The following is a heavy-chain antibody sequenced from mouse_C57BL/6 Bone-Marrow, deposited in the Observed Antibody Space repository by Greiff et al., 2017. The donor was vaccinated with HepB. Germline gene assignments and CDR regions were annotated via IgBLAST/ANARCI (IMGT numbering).Heavy chain of an antibody. D-gene: IGHD2-3*01. CDR2: IDPETGGT. CDR1: GYTFTDYE. V-gene: IGHV1-15*01. Sequence: VQLQQSGAELVRPGASVTLSCKASGYTFTDYEMHWVKQTPVHGLEWIGAIDPETGGTAYNQKFKGKAILTADNSSSTAYMELRSLTSEDSAVYYCTRRGDGYYFDYWGQGTTLTVSS. CDR3: TRRGDGYYFDY. J-gene: IGHJ2*01.